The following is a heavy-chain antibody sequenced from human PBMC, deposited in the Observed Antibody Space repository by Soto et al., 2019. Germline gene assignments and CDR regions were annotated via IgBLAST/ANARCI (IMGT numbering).Heavy chain of an antibody. D-gene: IGHD2-15*01. CDR2: INPDNGNT. CDR3: ARGIATGQLDP. CDR1: GYTFTRYT. V-gene: IGHV1-3*01. Sequence: ASVKVSCKASGYTFTRYTMNWVRQAPGQRLEWMGWINPDNGNTKSSQKFQDRVIITRDTCASTAHMDLSSLRSEDTAVYYCARGIATGQLDPWGQGTLVTVSS. J-gene: IGHJ5*02.